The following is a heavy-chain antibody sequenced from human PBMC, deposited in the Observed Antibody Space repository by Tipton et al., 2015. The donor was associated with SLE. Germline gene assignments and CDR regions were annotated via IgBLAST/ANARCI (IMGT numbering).Heavy chain of an antibody. CDR2: INSDGSST. CDR1: GFTFSSYW. J-gene: IGHJ4*02. D-gene: IGHD6-13*01. V-gene: IGHV3-74*01. CDR3: ARVDFRSWTFDY. Sequence: SLRLSCAASGFTFSSYWMHWVRQAPGKGLVWVSRINSDGSSTSYADSVKGRFTISRDNAKNTLYLQMNRLRAEDTAVYYCARVDFRSWTFDYWGQGTLVTVSS.